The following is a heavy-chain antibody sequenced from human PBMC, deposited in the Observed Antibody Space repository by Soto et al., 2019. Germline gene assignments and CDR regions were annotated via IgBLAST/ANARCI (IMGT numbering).Heavy chain of an antibody. J-gene: IGHJ5*02. CDR1: GYTFISNY. CDR2: INPSGGST. D-gene: IGHD3-22*01. V-gene: IGHV1-46*03. CDR3: ARDTNKVQYYHGSGHLNWFDP. Sequence: ASVKVSCKASGYTFISNYMHWVRQAPGQGLEWMGIINPSGGSTSYAQKFQGRVTMTRDTSTSTVYMELSSLRSEDTAVYYCARDTNKVQYYHGSGHLNWFDPWGQGTLVTV.